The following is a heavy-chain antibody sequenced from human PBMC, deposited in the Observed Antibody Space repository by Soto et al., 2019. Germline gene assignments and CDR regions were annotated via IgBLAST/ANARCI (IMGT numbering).Heavy chain of an antibody. D-gene: IGHD2-2*01. CDR1: VGSISSYY. V-gene: IGHV4-59*01. J-gene: IGHJ4*02. Sequence: SETLSLTCTVSVGSISSYYWSWFRQPPGKGLEWIGYIYYSGSTNYNPSLKSRVTISVDTSKNQFSLKLSSVTAADTAVYYCARASVVVPAAILSLDYWGQGTLVTVSS. CDR2: IYYSGST. CDR3: ARASVVVPAAILSLDY.